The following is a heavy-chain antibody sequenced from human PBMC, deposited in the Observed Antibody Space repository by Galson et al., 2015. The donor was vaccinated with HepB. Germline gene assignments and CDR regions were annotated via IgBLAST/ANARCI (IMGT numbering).Heavy chain of an antibody. J-gene: IGHJ6*03. D-gene: IGHD4-17*01. CDR2: ISYAGSKK. CDR3: AKEGYGDYGYYYYMDV. V-gene: IGHV3-30*18. CDR1: GFTFSNSG. Sequence: SLRLCCAASGFTFSNSGMHWVRQAPGKGLEGVAGISYAGSKKYDADAVKGRITISRDNSNNTVYLQMNSLRGEDTAAYYCAKEGYGDYGYYYYMDVWGKGTTVTVSS.